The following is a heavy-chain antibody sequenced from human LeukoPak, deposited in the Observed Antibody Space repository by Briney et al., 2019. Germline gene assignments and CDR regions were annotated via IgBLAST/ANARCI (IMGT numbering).Heavy chain of an antibody. J-gene: IGHJ3*02. D-gene: IGHD6-6*01. CDR2: ISWNSGSI. Sequence: PGGSLRLSCAASGFAFDDYAMHWVRQAPGKGLEWVSGISWNSGSIGYADSVKGRFTISRDNAKNSLYLQMNSLRAEDMALYYCAKAYSSSAGANAFDIWGQGTMVTVSS. V-gene: IGHV3-9*03. CDR3: AKAYSSSAGANAFDI. CDR1: GFAFDDYA.